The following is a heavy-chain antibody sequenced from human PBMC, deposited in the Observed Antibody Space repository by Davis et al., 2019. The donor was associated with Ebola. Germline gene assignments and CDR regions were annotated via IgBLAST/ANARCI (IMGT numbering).Heavy chain of an antibody. D-gene: IGHD4-11*01. CDR2: IYSGGST. V-gene: IGHV3-53*01. CDR3: ARDYSNYYYGMDV. J-gene: IGHJ6*04. CDR1: GFTVSSNY. Sequence: GESLKISCAASGFTVSSNYMSWVRQAPGKGLEWVSVIYSGGSTYYADSVKGRFTISRDNSKNTLYLQMNSLRAEDTAVYYCARDYSNYYYGMDVWGKGTTVTVSS.